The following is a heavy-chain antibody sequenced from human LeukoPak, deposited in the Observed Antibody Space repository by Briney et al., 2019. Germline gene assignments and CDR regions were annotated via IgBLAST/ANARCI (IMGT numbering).Heavy chain of an antibody. J-gene: IGHJ4*02. Sequence: SETLSLTCTVSGGSISSHYWSWIRQPPGKGLECIAYIYYSGSTNYNPSLKSRVTISVDTSKNQFSLKLSSVTAADTAVYYCARVSAVNRGVVIDYCGQGTLVTVSS. V-gene: IGHV4-59*11. CDR2: IYYSGST. CDR3: ARVSAVNRGVVIDY. D-gene: IGHD3-22*01. CDR1: GGSISSHY.